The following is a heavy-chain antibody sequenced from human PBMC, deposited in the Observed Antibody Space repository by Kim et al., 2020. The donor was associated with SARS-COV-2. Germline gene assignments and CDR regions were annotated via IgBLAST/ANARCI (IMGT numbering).Heavy chain of an antibody. J-gene: IGHJ5*02. V-gene: IGHV3-23*01. Sequence: ADSVEGRFTISRDDSRNTLFLQMTSLRADDTAVYYCAKLASSSSSYWFDPWGQGTLVTVSS. D-gene: IGHD6-13*01. CDR3: AKLASSSSSYWFDP.